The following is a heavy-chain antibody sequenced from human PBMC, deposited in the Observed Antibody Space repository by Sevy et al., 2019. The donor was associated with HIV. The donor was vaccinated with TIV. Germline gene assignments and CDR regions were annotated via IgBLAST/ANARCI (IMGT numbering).Heavy chain of an antibody. CDR2: ISGSGGST. V-gene: IGHV3-23*01. J-gene: IGHJ3*02. CDR1: GFTFSSYA. D-gene: IGHD3-10*01. Sequence: GGSLRLSCAASGFTFSSYAMSWVRQAPGKGLEWVSAISGSGGSTYYADSVKGRFTISGDNSKNTLYLQMNSLRAEDRAVYYCAKSQEVRGEWAFDIWGQGTMVTVSS. CDR3: AKSQEVRGEWAFDI.